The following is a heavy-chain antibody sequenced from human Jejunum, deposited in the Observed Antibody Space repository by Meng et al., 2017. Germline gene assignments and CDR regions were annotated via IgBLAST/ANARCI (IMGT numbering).Heavy chain of an antibody. CDR2: DGSSK. D-gene: IGHD2-21*01. V-gene: IGHV3-33*03. CDR1: GFTLNNDG. Sequence: QVQVLESGGGVVQPGMSLRLSCTASGFTLNNDGMHWVRQAPGKGLEWVAVDGSSKEYGDSVRGRFTISKDKSKNTVYLEMTSLRVEDTAVYYCAKLVPYWGQGTLVTVSS. CDR3: AKLVPY. J-gene: IGHJ4*02.